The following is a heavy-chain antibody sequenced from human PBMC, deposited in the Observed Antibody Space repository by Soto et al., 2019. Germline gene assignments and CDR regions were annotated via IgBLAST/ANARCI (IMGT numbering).Heavy chain of an antibody. Sequence: SETLSLTCTVSGGPIRSYYWSWIRQPAGKGLEWIGRIYSSGSTNYNPSLKSRVTMSVDTSKNQFSLKLSSVTAADTAVYSCVRESSSTIRDYLDSWGQGPLVT. CDR2: IYSSGST. D-gene: IGHD1-1*01. J-gene: IGHJ4*02. V-gene: IGHV4-4*07. CDR1: GGPIRSYY. CDR3: VRESSSTIRDYLDS.